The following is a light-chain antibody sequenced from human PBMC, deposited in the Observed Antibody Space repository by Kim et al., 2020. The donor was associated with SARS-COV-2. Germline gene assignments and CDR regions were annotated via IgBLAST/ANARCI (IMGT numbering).Light chain of an antibody. CDR1: QNFGSGY. Sequence: SPGERATLSGRASQNFGSGYLAWYQQKPGQAPRILIYGTSTRATGIPDRFSGSGSGTDFTLTISRLEPEDFAIYYCHHYGDSPFTFGPGTKVDIK. CDR3: HHYGDSPFT. J-gene: IGKJ3*01. CDR2: GTS. V-gene: IGKV3-20*01.